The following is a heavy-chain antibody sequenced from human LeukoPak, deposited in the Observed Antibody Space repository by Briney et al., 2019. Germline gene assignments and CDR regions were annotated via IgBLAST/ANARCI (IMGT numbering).Heavy chain of an antibody. CDR2: ISSSSSYI. D-gene: IGHD5-12*01. J-gene: IGHJ4*02. Sequence: PGGSLRLSRAASGFTFSSYSMNWVRQAPGKGLEWVSSISSSSSYIYYADSVKGRFTISRDNAKNSLYLQMNSLRAEDTAVYYCARGEYGGYDLIDYWGQGTLVTVSS. CDR1: GFTFSSYS. V-gene: IGHV3-21*01. CDR3: ARGEYGGYDLIDY.